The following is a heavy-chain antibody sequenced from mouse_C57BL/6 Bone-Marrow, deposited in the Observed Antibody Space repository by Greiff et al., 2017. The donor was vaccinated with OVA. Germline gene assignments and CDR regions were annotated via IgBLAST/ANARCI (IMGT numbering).Heavy chain of an antibody. CDR3: ARFRAY. J-gene: IGHJ3*01. CDR2: INPNNGGT. V-gene: IGHV1-26*01. CDR1: GYTFTDYY. Sequence: EVQLQQSGPELVKPGASVKISCKASGYTFTDYYMNWVKQSHGKSLEWIGDINPNNGGTSYNQKFKGKATLTVDKSSSTAYMELRSLTSEDSAVYYCARFRAYWGQGTLVTVSA.